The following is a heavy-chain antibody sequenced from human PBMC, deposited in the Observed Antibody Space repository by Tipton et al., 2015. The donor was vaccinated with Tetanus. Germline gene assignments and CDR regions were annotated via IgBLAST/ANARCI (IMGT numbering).Heavy chain of an antibody. CDR1: GGYISDKW. Sequence: GLVKPSETMSLTCAVSGGYISDKWWNWVRQPPGKGLEWIGEIHPSGITNQNPSLKSRVTISVDKSKNQFSLRLSSVTAADTALYYCARGPAFCGDDCPSRGGVFDVWGPGTLITVSS. CDR3: ARGPAFCGDDCPSRGGVFDV. J-gene: IGHJ3*01. CDR2: IHPSGIT. V-gene: IGHV4-4*02. D-gene: IGHD2-21*02.